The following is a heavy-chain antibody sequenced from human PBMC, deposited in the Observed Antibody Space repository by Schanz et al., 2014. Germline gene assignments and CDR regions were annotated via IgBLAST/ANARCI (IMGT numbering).Heavy chain of an antibody. CDR3: ARVRAYDYGAEAHGMDV. CDR1: GFAFSAYS. Sequence: DVQLVESGGGLVKPGGSLSLSCAASGFAFSAYSMNWVRQAPGKGLEWVSSISSSGSYIYFPDSVKGRFTISRDNAKNSLYLQMNSLRAEDTAVYYCARVRAYDYGAEAHGMDVWGHGTTVTFSS. D-gene: IGHD4-17*01. J-gene: IGHJ6*02. V-gene: IGHV3-21*01. CDR2: ISSSGSYI.